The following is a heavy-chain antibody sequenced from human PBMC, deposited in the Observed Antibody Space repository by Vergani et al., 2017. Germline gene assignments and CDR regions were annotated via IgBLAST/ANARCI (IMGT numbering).Heavy chain of an antibody. V-gene: IGHV3-NL1*01. CDR2: ISGHDHRT. CDR1: GFTLSSHA. CDR3: ANAGSGQERY. J-gene: IGHJ4*02. Sequence: QVQLEESGGGVVQPGRSLRLSCAGSGFTLSSHAMHWVRQAPGKGLEWVSGISGHDHRTLYADSVKGRFIISRDDSKNTLYLQMNSLRAEDTAVYYCANAGSGQERYWGQGTLVTVSS. D-gene: IGHD3-10*01.